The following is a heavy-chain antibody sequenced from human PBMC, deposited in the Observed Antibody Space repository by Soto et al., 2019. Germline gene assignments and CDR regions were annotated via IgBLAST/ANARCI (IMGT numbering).Heavy chain of an antibody. Sequence: PGGSLRLSCAASGFTFSSYSMNWVRQAPGKGLEWVSYISSSSSTIYYADSVKGRFTISRDNAKNSLYLQMNSLRDEDTAVYYCARIPVYYDSSGYQAGWYFDLWGRGTLVTVSS. CDR2: ISSSSSTI. V-gene: IGHV3-48*02. J-gene: IGHJ2*01. CDR1: GFTFSSYS. D-gene: IGHD3-22*01. CDR3: ARIPVYYDSSGYQAGWYFDL.